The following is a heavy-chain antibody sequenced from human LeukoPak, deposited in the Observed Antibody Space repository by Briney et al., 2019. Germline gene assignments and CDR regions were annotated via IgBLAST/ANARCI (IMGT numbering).Heavy chain of an antibody. CDR3: ARFPVAYYYYYYMDV. CDR2: INTNTGNP. CDR1: GYTFTSYG. Sequence: ASVKVSCKASGYTFTSYGISWVRQAPGQGLEWMGWINTNTGNPTYAQGFTGRFVFSLDTSVSTAYLQISSLKAEDTAVYYCARFPVAYYYYYYMDVWGKGTTVTVSS. V-gene: IGHV7-4-1*02. J-gene: IGHJ6*03. D-gene: IGHD2-15*01.